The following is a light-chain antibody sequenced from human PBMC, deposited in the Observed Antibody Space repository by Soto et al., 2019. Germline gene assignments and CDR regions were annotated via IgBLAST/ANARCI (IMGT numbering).Light chain of an antibody. V-gene: IGLV2-8*01. CDR1: SSDIGGYNY. Sequence: QAVVTQPPSASGSPGQSVTISCTGTSSDIGGYNYVSWYQQHPGKAPKLMIYEVTKRPSGVPDRFSGSKSGNTASLTVSGLQAEDEADYYCSSSAGRKKVFGGGTKLTVL. J-gene: IGLJ2*01. CDR3: SSSAGRKKV. CDR2: EVT.